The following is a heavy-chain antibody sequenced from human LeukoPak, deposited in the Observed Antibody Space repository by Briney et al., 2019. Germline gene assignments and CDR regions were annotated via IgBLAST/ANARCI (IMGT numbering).Heavy chain of an antibody. V-gene: IGHV3-73*01. CDR2: IRSKANSYAT. Sequence: GGSLRLSCAASGFTFSGSAMHWVRQASGKGLEWVGRIRSKANSYATAYAASVKGRFTISRDDSKNTAYLQINSLKTEDTAVYYCTSLDGVAVAGYWGQGTLVTVSS. CDR1: GFTFSGSA. D-gene: IGHD6-19*01. J-gene: IGHJ4*02. CDR3: TSLDGVAVAGY.